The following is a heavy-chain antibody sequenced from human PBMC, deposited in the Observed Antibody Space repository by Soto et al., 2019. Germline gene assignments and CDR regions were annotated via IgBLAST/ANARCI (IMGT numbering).Heavy chain of an antibody. CDR2: ISAYNGNT. Sequence: EXSXKVSYKASGYTXNSYGIRLVRQAPGQGLEWMGWISAYNGNTNYAKKLQGRVTMTTDTSTSTAYMELRSLRSDDTDVYYCARLRSSGYGGFDPWGQGTLGTVS. J-gene: IGHJ5*02. CDR3: ARLRSSGYGGFDP. V-gene: IGHV1-18*01. CDR1: GYTXNSYG. D-gene: IGHD3-22*01.